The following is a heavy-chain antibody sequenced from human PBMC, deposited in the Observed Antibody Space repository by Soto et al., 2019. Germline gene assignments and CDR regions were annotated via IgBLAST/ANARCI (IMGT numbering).Heavy chain of an antibody. CDR3: ARVGKWYSSSSNWFDP. CDR2: IIPIFGTA. CDR1: GGTFSSYA. V-gene: IGHV1-69*13. Sequence: SVKVSCKASGGTFSSYAISWVRQAPGQGLEWMGGIIPIFGTANYAQKFQGRVTITADESTSTAYMELSSLRSDDTAVYYCARVGKWYSSSSNWFDPWGQGTLVTVSS. D-gene: IGHD6-6*01. J-gene: IGHJ5*02.